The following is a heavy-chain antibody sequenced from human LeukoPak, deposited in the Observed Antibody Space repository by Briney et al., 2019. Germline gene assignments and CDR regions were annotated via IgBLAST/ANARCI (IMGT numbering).Heavy chain of an antibody. CDR2: INHSGST. Sequence: SETLSLTCAVYGGSSSGYYWSWVRQPPGKGLEWIGEINHSGSTNYNPSLKSRVTISVDTSKNQLSLMLSSVTAADTAVYYCARAKSKRGSYGDRFDYWGQGTLVTVSS. D-gene: IGHD4-17*01. CDR3: ARAKSKRGSYGDRFDY. CDR1: GGSSSGYY. J-gene: IGHJ4*02. V-gene: IGHV4-34*01.